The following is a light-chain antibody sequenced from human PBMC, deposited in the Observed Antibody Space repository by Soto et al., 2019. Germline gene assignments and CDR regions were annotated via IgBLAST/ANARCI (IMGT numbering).Light chain of an antibody. J-gene: IGLJ2*01. CDR2: DVS. CDR1: SSDVGSSNY. V-gene: IGLV2-11*01. CDR3: CSYAGSYFMI. Sequence: QSALTQPRSVSGSPGQSVTISCTGTSSDVGSSNYVSWYQHHPGKAPKLIIYDVSQRPSGVPDRFSGSKSGNTASLTIFGLQAEDEADYHCCSYAGSYFMIFGGGTKLTVL.